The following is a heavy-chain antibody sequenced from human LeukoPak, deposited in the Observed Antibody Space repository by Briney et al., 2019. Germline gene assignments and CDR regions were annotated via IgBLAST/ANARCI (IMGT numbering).Heavy chain of an antibody. D-gene: IGHD2-2*01. CDR2: INPNSGGT. J-gene: IGHJ4*02. CDR3: AWLLGYCSSTSCYPGGYY. V-gene: IGHV1-2*02. CDR1: GYTFTGYY. Sequence: GASVKVSCKASGYTFTGYYMHWVRQAPGQGLEWMGWINPNSGGTNYAQKFQGRVTMTRDTSISTAYMELSRLRSDDTAVYYCAWLLGYCSSTSCYPGGYYWGQGTLVTVSS.